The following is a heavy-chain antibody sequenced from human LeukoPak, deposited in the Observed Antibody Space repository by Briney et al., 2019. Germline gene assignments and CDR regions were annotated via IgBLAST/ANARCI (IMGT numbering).Heavy chain of an antibody. J-gene: IGHJ4*02. CDR1: GFSLSNFQ. CDR3: ARDLGGSPFDY. D-gene: IGHD1-26*01. V-gene: IGHV3-33*08. CDR2: IWSDGSNK. Sequence: PGGSLRLSCVASGFSLSNFQMYWVRQAPGKGLEWVAVIWSDGSNKYYADSVKGRFTISRDNSKNMLYLQMNSLRAEDMAVYYCARDLGGSPFDYWGQGTLVTVSS.